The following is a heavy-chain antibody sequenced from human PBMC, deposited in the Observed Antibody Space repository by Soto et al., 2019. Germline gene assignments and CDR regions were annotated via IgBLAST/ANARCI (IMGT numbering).Heavy chain of an antibody. CDR2: IYYNGNT. CDR3: ARDGSRYDFWSGPYYFDY. J-gene: IGHJ4*02. CDR1: GGSISTYY. D-gene: IGHD3-3*01. Sequence: PSETLSLTCTVSGGSISTYYWSWIRQPPGKGLEWIGYIYYNGNTNYNPSLKSRVTISVDTSKNQFSLRLRSVSAADTAVYYLARDGSRYDFWSGPYYFDYWGQGTLVTVSS. V-gene: IGHV4-59*01.